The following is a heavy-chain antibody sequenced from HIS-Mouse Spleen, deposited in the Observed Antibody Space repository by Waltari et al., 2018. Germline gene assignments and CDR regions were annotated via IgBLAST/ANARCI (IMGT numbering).Heavy chain of an antibody. V-gene: IGHV4-39*07. Sequence: QLQLQESGPGLVKPSETLSLTCTVSGGSISSSSYYWGWIRQPPGKGLEWIGSIYYSGGTDYNPSPKSRVTISVDTSKNQFSLKLSSVTAADTAVYYCARLSGSYYYYYYGMDVWGQGTTVTVSS. CDR2: IYYSGGT. D-gene: IGHD1-26*01. CDR1: GGSISSSSYY. CDR3: ARLSGSYYYYYYGMDV. J-gene: IGHJ6*02.